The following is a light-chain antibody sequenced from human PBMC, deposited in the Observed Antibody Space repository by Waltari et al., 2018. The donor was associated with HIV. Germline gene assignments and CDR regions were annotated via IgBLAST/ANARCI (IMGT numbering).Light chain of an antibody. CDR3: SSYASNNTFVV. CDR1: SGAIGRYDF. J-gene: IGLJ2*01. V-gene: IGLV2-8*01. CDR2: EVS. Sequence: QSALTQPPSASGPPGQSVTISCTGTSGAIGRYDFVSWYQFHPDKVPRLIIYEVSKRPSGVPDRCSGSKSGNTASLTVSGLQTDDEADYYCSSYASNNTFVVFGGGTKLTVL.